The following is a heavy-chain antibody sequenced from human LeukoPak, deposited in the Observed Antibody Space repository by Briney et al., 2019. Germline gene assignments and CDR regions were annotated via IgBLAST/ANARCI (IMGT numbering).Heavy chain of an antibody. V-gene: IGHV3-9*01. CDR1: GFTFDDYA. J-gene: IGHJ5*02. Sequence: PGRSLRLSCAASGFTFDDYAMHWVRHAPGKGLEWVSGISWNSGSIGYADSVKGRFTISRDNSKNTLYLQMNSLRAEDTAVYYCARDGNYDFWSGYYNWFDPWGQGTLVTVSS. D-gene: IGHD3-3*01. CDR2: ISWNSGSI. CDR3: ARDGNYDFWSGYYNWFDP.